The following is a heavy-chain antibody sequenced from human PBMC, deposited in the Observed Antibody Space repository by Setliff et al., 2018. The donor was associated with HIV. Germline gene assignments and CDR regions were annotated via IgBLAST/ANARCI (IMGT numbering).Heavy chain of an antibody. D-gene: IGHD5-18*01. J-gene: IGHJ5*02. V-gene: IGHV5-51*01. CDR1: WSSFDTHW. Sequence: GESLQISCKCSWSSFDTHWIGWVRQLPGKGLEWMGMIFPGDSDMKYSPSFQGRVKFSVDKSINTAYLQWVSLKASDTAIYYCARRRAGGGNWIQSNWFDPWGQGTLVTVSS. CDR3: ARRRAGGGNWIQSNWFDP. CDR2: IFPGDSDM.